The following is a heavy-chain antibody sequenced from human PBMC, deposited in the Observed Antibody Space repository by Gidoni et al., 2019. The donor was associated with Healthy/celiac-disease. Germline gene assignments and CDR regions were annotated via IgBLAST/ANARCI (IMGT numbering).Heavy chain of an antibody. V-gene: IGHV3-9*01. CDR1: VFTFHVYA. CDR3: AKDGLRYYDSSGCFDY. Sequence: EVQLVESWGGLVQPGRSLRLSCAASVFTFHVYAMHGVRQAPGKGLEWVSGISWNSGSIGYADSVKGRFTISRDNAKNSLYLQMNSLRAEDTALYYCAKDGLRYYDSSGCFDYWGQGTLVTVSS. D-gene: IGHD3-22*01. CDR2: ISWNSGSI. J-gene: IGHJ4*02.